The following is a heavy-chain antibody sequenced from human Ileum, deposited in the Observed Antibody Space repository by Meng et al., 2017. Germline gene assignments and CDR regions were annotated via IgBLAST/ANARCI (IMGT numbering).Heavy chain of an antibody. D-gene: IGHD6-19*01. Sequence: QLVESGGGLVQPGGSVRLSCTASGFTVSGNYMIWVRQAPGKGLEWVSLIYSGGRTHYADSVKGRFTISRDNSKNTLYLQMHSLTAEDTAIYYCARPPASGWDVVWGQGTLVTVSS. V-gene: IGHV3-66*04. J-gene: IGHJ4*02. CDR3: ARPPASGWDVV. CDR2: IYSGGRT. CDR1: GFTVSGNY.